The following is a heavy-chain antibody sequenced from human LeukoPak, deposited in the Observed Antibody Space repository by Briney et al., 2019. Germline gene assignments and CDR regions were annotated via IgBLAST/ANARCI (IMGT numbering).Heavy chain of an antibody. Sequence: PGGSLRLSCAASGFTFSTYWMTWVRQAPGQGLEWVANIGKDGSWIHYADSVKGRFTISRDNAKNSLSLQMNNLRADDTAIYYCARDLDFYATDYWGQGTLVTVSS. J-gene: IGHJ4*02. D-gene: IGHD2/OR15-2a*01. CDR2: IGKDGSWI. V-gene: IGHV3-7*01. CDR1: GFTFSTYW. CDR3: ARDLDFYATDY.